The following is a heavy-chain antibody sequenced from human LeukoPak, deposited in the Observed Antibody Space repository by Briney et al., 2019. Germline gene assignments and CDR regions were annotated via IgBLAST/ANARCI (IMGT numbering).Heavy chain of an antibody. Sequence: SETLSLTCTVSGGSISSYYWSWIRQPAGKGLEWIGRFYISGSTNYNPSLKSRVTMSVDTSKNQFSLRLNSVTAADTAVYYCARDFLLQSEALFDYWGQGTLVTVSP. CDR3: ARDFLLQSEALFDY. V-gene: IGHV4-4*07. J-gene: IGHJ4*02. D-gene: IGHD4-11*01. CDR2: FYISGST. CDR1: GGSISSYY.